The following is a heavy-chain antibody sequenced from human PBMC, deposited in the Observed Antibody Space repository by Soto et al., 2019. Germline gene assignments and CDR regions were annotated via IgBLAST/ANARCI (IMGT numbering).Heavy chain of an antibody. CDR3: AKVHSSGMYCDY. J-gene: IGHJ4*02. CDR1: GFTFNSYG. Sequence: QVQLVESGGGVVQPGRSLRLSCAASGFTFNSYGMHWVRQAPGQGLEWVAGISSDGSNKYYTDSVKGRFTISRDNSKNPLYLQVNSLRAEDTAAFYCAKVHSSGMYCDYWGQGTLVTVSS. V-gene: IGHV3-30*18. D-gene: IGHD6-19*01. CDR2: ISSDGSNK.